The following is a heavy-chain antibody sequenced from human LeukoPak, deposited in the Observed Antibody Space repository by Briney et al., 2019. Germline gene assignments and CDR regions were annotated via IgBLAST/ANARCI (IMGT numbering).Heavy chain of an antibody. D-gene: IGHD6-13*01. V-gene: IGHV4-31*03. CDR1: GGSISSGGYS. Sequence: PSETLSLTCTVSGGSISSGGYSWSWIRQHPGKGLEWIGYIYYSGSTYYNPSLKSRVTISVDTSKNQFSLKLSSVAAADTAVYYCARSIAAAGTSRLWWFDPWGQGTLVTVSS. CDR2: IYYSGST. J-gene: IGHJ5*02. CDR3: ARSIAAAGTSRLWWFDP.